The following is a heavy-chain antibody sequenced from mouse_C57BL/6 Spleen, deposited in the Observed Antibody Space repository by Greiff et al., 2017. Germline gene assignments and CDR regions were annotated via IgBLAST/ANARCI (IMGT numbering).Heavy chain of an antibody. J-gene: IGHJ4*01. V-gene: IGHV1-18*01. Sequence: EVQLQQSGPELVKPGASVKIPCKASGYTFTDYNMDWVKQSHGKSLEWIGDINPNNGGTIYNQKFKGKATLTVDKSSSTAYMELRSLTSEDTAVYYCARYRNYYGSSYDYAMDYWGQGTSVTVSS. CDR1: GYTFTDYN. CDR3: ARYRNYYGSSYDYAMDY. D-gene: IGHD1-1*01. CDR2: INPNNGGT.